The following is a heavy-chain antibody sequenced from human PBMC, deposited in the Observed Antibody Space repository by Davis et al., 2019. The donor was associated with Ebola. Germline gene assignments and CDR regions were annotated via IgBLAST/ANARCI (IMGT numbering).Heavy chain of an antibody. CDR2: IYYSGST. V-gene: IGHV4-59*01. CDR3: ARDTDYGDYVFDY. CDR1: GGSISSYY. D-gene: IGHD4-17*01. J-gene: IGHJ4*02. Sequence: MPSETLSLTCTVSGGSISSYYWSWIRQPPGKGLEWIGYIYYSGSTNYNPSLKSRVTISVDTSKNQFSLKLSSVTAADTAVYYCARDTDYGDYVFDYWGQGTLVTVSS.